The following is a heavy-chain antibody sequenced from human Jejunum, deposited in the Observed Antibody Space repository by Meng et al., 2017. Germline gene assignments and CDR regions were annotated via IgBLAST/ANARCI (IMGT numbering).Heavy chain of an antibody. D-gene: IGHD6-13*01. Sequence: GESLKISCEGSGFTFSSFWMSWVRQAPGKGLEWVANIKQDGSEILYADSMKGRFTISRDNAKNSLYLQMNSLRAEDTALYYCARVTLLRSWYEIEYWGQGTLVTVSS. J-gene: IGHJ4*02. CDR3: ARVTLLRSWYEIEY. V-gene: IGHV3-7*01. CDR1: GFTFSSFW. CDR2: IKQDGSEI.